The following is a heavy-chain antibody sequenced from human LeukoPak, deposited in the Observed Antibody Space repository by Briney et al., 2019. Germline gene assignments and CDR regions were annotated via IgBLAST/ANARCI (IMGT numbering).Heavy chain of an antibody. D-gene: IGHD5-12*01. Sequence: GGSLGLSCAASGFTVSGYAMHWVRQAPGKGLEWVALISYDGSNKYYAGSVKGRFTITRDNFENTLYLEMNSLRVEDTAVYYCANCPSGSGYGYLDLWGQGALVTVSS. V-gene: IGHV3-30-3*01. CDR2: ISYDGSNK. CDR3: ANCPSGSGYGYLDL. CDR1: GFTVSGYA. J-gene: IGHJ4*02.